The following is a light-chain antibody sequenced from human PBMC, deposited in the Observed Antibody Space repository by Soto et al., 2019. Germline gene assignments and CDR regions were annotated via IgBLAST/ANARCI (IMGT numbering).Light chain of an antibody. CDR1: QSISSY. Sequence: EIVLTQSPATLSLSPGEIATLSCRASQSISSYLAWYQQKPGQAPRLLIYDASNRATGLPARFSGSGSGTDFTLTISSLESEDFAVYYCQQRSNWPLTFGGGTKVDIK. CDR3: QQRSNWPLT. CDR2: DAS. V-gene: IGKV3-11*01. J-gene: IGKJ4*01.